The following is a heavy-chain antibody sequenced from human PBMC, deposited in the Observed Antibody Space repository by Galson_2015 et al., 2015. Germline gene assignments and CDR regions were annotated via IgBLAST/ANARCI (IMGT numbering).Heavy chain of an antibody. J-gene: IGHJ4*02. CDR3: ARDPWPAGEALGY. CDR1: GFTVSGNY. V-gene: IGHV3-66*01. D-gene: IGHD2-2*01. CDR2: IYGGGST. Sequence: ALRLSCAASGFTVSGNYMSWGRQAPGKGLEWVSVIYGGGSTYYADSVKGRFTISRDNSKNTLYLQMNSLRAEDTAVYYCARDPWPAGEALGYWGQGTLVTVSS.